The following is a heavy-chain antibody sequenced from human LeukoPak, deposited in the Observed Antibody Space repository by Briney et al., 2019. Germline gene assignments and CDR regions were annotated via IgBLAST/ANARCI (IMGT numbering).Heavy chain of an antibody. V-gene: IGHV3-64*01. D-gene: IGHD2-2*02. J-gene: IGHJ5*02. CDR3: ARDRYCSSTSCHMGSWFDP. CDR1: GFTFSSYA. Sequence: GSLRLSCAASGFTFSSYAMHWVRQAPGKGLEYVSAISSNGGSTYYANSVKGRFTISRDNSKNTLYLQMGSLRAEDMAVYYCARDRYCSSTSCHMGSWFDPWGQGILVTVSS. CDR2: ISSNGGST.